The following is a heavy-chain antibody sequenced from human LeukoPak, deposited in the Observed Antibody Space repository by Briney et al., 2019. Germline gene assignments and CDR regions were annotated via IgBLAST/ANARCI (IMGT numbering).Heavy chain of an antibody. V-gene: IGHV4-38-2*02. Sequence: SETLSLTCTVSGYSISSGYYWGWIRQPPGKGLEWIGSIYHSGSTYYNPSLKSRVTLSVDTSNNQFSLNLSSVTAADTAVYYCARVPRYYNTLTGYYFYYHMDVWGKGTAVTISS. CDR2: IYHSGST. CDR3: ARVPRYYNTLTGYYFYYHMDV. D-gene: IGHD3-9*01. CDR1: GYSISSGYY. J-gene: IGHJ6*03.